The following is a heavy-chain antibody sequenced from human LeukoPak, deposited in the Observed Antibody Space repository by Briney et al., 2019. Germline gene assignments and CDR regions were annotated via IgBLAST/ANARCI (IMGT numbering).Heavy chain of an antibody. CDR2: IIPILGIA. CDR1: GYTFTGYY. Sequence: GASVKVSCKASGYTFTGYYMHWVRQAPGQGLEWMGRIIPILGIANYAQKFQGRVTITADKSTSTAYMELSSLRSEDTAVYYCAGINYYGALSSPRDYWGQGTLVTVSS. J-gene: IGHJ4*02. V-gene: IGHV1-69*02. D-gene: IGHD4-17*01. CDR3: AGINYYGALSSPRDY.